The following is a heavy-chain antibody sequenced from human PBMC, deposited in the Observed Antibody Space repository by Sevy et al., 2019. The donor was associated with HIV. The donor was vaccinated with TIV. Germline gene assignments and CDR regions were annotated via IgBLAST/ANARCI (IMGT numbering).Heavy chain of an antibody. Sequence: GGSLRLSCAASGFTFSSHWMFWVRQAPGKGLMWVSHINSHGTITNYADSVKGRFAISRDNAKNTVYLRMDSLRAEDTAVYYCARGQLLQFLEWPSYSLHVWGQGTTVTVSS. CDR3: ARGQLLQFLEWPSYSLHV. D-gene: IGHD3-3*01. CDR1: GFTFSSHW. CDR2: INSHGTIT. J-gene: IGHJ6*02. V-gene: IGHV3-74*01.